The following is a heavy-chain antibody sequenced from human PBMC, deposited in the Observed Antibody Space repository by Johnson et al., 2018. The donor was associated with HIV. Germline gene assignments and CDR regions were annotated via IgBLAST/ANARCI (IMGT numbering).Heavy chain of an antibody. J-gene: IGHJ3*02. CDR2: IRYDGSNK. D-gene: IGHD3-22*01. V-gene: IGHV3-30*02. CDR1: GFTFSSYG. Sequence: QVQLVESGGGVVQPGGSLRLSCAASGFTFSSYGMHWVRQAPGKGLEWVAFIRYDGSNKYYADSVKGRFTISRDNSKNTLYLQMNSLRAEDTAVYYCAKSAPGYDSSGYRNAFDIWGQGTMVTVS. CDR3: AKSAPGYDSSGYRNAFDI.